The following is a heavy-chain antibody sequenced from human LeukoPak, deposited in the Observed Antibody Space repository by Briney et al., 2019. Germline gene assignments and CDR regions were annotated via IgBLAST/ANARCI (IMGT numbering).Heavy chain of an antibody. D-gene: IGHD2-2*01. CDR3: ATDHGGTSCYCGASDL. J-gene: IGHJ3*01. CDR1: GFTFSSYS. V-gene: IGHV3-21*03. Sequence: PGGSLRLSCAASGFTFSSYSMNWVRQAPGKGLEWVSSISSSSSYIYYADSVKGRFTISRDNAKNSLYLQMNSLKTEDTAVYYCATDHGGTSCYCGASDLWGQGTRVIVSS. CDR2: ISSSSSYI.